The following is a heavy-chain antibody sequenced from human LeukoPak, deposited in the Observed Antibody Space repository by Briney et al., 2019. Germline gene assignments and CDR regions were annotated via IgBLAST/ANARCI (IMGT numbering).Heavy chain of an antibody. J-gene: IGHJ4*02. CDR3: ARDRRYSYGPSSFDY. CDR2: IYYSGST. Sequence: NPSETLSLTCTVSGGSISSGGYYWSWIRQHPGKGLEWIGYIYYSGSTYYNPSLKSRVTVSTDTSTNEFSLKLSSVTAADTAVYYCARDRRYSYGPSSFDYWGQGSLVSVSS. D-gene: IGHD5-18*01. V-gene: IGHV4-31*03. CDR1: GGSISSGGYY.